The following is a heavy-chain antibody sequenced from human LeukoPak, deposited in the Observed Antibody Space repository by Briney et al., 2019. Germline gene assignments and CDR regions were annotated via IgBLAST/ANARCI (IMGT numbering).Heavy chain of an antibody. J-gene: IGHJ4*02. CDR1: GGSISSGSYY. CDR2: IYTSGST. Sequence: SETLSLTCTVSGGSISSGSYYWSWIRQPAGKGLEWIGRIYTSGSTNYNPSLKSRVTISVDTSKNQFSLKLSSVTAADTAVYYCARDTYITYSSSPYYFDYWGQGTLVTVSS. V-gene: IGHV4-61*02. D-gene: IGHD6-13*01. CDR3: ARDTYITYSSSPYYFDY.